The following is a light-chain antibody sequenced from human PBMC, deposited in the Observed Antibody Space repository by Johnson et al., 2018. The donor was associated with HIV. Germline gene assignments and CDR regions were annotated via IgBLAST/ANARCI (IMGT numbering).Light chain of an antibody. J-gene: IGLJ1*01. V-gene: IGLV1-51*01. Sequence: QSVLTQPPSVSAAPGQKVTISCSGSSSNIGNNYVSWYQQLPGTAPRIVTYDNHKRPSGIPDRFSGSKSGTSATLGITGLQPGDEADYYCGTWDNSLSAGVFGTGTKVTVL. CDR3: GTWDNSLSAGV. CDR1: SSNIGNNY. CDR2: DNH.